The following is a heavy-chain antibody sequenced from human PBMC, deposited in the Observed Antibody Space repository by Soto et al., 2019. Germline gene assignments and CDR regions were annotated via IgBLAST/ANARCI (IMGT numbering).Heavy chain of an antibody. CDR2: ISYDGSNK. D-gene: IGHD2-2*01. J-gene: IGHJ6*02. CDR3: ARDEGRGSSTYYYYGMDV. Sequence: PGGSLRLSCAASGFTFSSYAMHWVRQAPGKGLEWVAVISYDGSNKYYADSVKGRFTISRDNSKNTLYLQMNSLRAEGTAVYYCARDEGRGSSTYYYYGMDVWGQGTTVTVSS. CDR1: GFTFSSYA. V-gene: IGHV3-30-3*01.